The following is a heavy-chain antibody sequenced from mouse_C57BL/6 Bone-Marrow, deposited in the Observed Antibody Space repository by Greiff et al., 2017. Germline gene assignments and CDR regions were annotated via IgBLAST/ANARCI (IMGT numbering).Heavy chain of an antibody. CDR2: IDPSDSYT. CDR3: ARSNYYGISLLYWYFDV. D-gene: IGHD1-1*01. CDR1: GYTFTSYW. V-gene: IGHV1-69*01. Sequence: VQLQQPGAELVMPGASVKLSCKASGYTFTSYWMHWVKQRPGQGLEWIGEIDPSDSYTNYNQKFKGKSTLTVDKSSSTAYMKLSSLTSEDSAVYYCARSNYYGISLLYWYFDVWGTGTTVTVSS. J-gene: IGHJ1*03.